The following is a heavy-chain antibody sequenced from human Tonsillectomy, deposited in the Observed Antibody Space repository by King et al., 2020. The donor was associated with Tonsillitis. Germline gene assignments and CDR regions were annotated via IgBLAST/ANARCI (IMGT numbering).Heavy chain of an antibody. D-gene: IGHD3-10*01. CDR1: GFTFSDYY. V-gene: IGHV3-11*01. J-gene: IGHJ6*02. CDR2: ISSSGSTI. Sequence: QLVQSGGGLVKPGGSLRLSCAASGFTFSDYYMSWIRQAPGKGLEWVSYISSSGSTIYYADSVKVRFTISRDNAKNSLYLQMNSLRAEDTAVYYCARDAGGSVTTYYYYYYGMDVWGQGTTVTVSS. CDR3: ARDAGGSVTTYYYYYYGMDV.